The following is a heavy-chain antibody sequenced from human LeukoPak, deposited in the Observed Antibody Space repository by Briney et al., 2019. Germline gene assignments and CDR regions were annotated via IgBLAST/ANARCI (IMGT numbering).Heavy chain of an antibody. Sequence: GGSLRLSCAASGFTFSDYYMSWIRQAPGRGLEWVSYISSSGSTIYYADSVKGRFTISRDNAKNSLYLQTNSLRAEDTAVYYCARDPVTRYSSSWYPNWFDPWGQGTLVTVSS. V-gene: IGHV3-11*04. CDR1: GFTFSDYY. CDR2: ISSSGSTI. D-gene: IGHD6-13*01. J-gene: IGHJ5*02. CDR3: ARDPVTRYSSSWYPNWFDP.